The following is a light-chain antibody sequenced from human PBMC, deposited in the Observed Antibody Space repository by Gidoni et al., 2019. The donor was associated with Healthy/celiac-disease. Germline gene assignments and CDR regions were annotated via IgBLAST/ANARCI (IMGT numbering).Light chain of an antibody. CDR3: QQYDNLPLT. V-gene: IGKV1-33*01. J-gene: IGKJ4*01. CDR2: DAS. Sequence: DIQMTQSPSSLSASVGDRVTITCQASQDISNYLNWYQQKPGKAPKLLIYDASNLETGVPSRFSGSGSGTDFTFTISSLQPEGIATYYCQQYDNLPLTFXGXTKVEIK. CDR1: QDISNY.